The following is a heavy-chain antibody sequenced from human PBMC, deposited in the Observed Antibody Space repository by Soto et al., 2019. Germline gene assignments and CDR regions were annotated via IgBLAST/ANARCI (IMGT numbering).Heavy chain of an antibody. CDR3: AHRGFRSGPSGGWFDP. CDR2: IYWDDDK. J-gene: IGHJ5*02. V-gene: IGHV2-5*02. Sequence: QITLKESGPTLVKPTQTLTLTCTFSGFSLSTSGVGVGWIRQPPGKALEWLALIYWDDDKRYRPSLKSRLTIPKASSKYQVVLTMTNTAPVDTATYYCAHRGFRSGPSGGWFDPWGQGTLVTVSS. CDR1: GFSLSTSGVG. D-gene: IGHD2-15*01.